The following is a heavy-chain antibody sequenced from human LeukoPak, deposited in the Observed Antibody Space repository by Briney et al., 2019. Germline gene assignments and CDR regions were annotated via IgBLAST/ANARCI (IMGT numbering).Heavy chain of an antibody. Sequence: SVKVSCKASGGTFSSYAISWVRQAPGQGLEWMGGIIPIFGTANYAQKFQGRVTITADESTSTAYMELSSLRSVDTAVYYCAREDTYVLTTYYYYGMDVWGQGTTVTVSS. J-gene: IGHJ6*02. V-gene: IGHV1-69*13. CDR3: AREDTYVLTTYYYYGMDV. D-gene: IGHD1-1*01. CDR2: IIPIFGTA. CDR1: GGTFSSYA.